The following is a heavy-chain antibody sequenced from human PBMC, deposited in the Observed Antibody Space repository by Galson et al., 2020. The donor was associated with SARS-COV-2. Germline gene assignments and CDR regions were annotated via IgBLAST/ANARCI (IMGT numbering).Heavy chain of an antibody. CDR1: GGSISSITDY. CDR2: IYYTGNT. J-gene: IGHJ5*02. D-gene: IGHD1-26*01. CDR3: AGDRSVNWYYR. Sequence: SETLSLTCTVSGGSISSITDYWCWVRQPPGKGLEWIGSIYYTGNTYYNPSLKSRLTLSIDTSKNQFSLKLTSVTAADTAIYYCAGDRSVNWYYRWGQGTLVTVSS. V-gene: IGHV4-39*07.